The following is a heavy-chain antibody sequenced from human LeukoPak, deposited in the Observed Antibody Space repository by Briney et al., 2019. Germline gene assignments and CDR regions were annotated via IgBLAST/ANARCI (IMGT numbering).Heavy chain of an antibody. CDR2: ISGSGGST. J-gene: IGHJ6*02. D-gene: IGHD1-26*01. CDR3: AKSYSGSVYYGMDV. V-gene: IGHV3-23*01. Sequence: GGSLRLSCAASGFTFSSYAMSWVRQAPGKGLEWVSAISGSGGSTYYADSVKGRFTISRGNSKNTLYLQMNSLRAEDTAVYYCAKSYSGSVYYGMDVWGQGTTVTVSS. CDR1: GFTFSSYA.